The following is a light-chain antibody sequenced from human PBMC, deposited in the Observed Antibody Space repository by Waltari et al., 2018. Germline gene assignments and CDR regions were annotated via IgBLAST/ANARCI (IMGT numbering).Light chain of an antibody. CDR3: QQYNNWPPWT. J-gene: IGKJ1*01. CDR1: QSVSSN. Sequence: EIVMTQSPATLSVSSGERATLSCRASQSVSSNLAWYQQKPAQAPRLLIYGASTRATGIPARFSGSGSGTEFTLTISSMQSEDFAVYYCQQYNNWPPWTFGQGTKVEIK. V-gene: IGKV3-15*01. CDR2: GAS.